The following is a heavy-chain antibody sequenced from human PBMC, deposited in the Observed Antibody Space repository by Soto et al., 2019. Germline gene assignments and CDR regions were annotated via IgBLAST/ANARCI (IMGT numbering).Heavy chain of an antibody. CDR3: ARMFPYYVSRHRHLDY. D-gene: IGHD3-3*01. CDR1: GDSVSGNSAA. J-gene: IGHJ4*01. V-gene: IGHV6-1*01. CDR2: TYYRSRWYN. Sequence: SRTLSLTCAISGDSVSGNSAAWNWIRQSPSRGLEWLGRTYYRSRWYNDYAVSVKSRITVTPDTSKNQFSLHLNSVTPEDTAVYDCARMFPYYVSRHRHLDYPGQDSCSLSPQ.